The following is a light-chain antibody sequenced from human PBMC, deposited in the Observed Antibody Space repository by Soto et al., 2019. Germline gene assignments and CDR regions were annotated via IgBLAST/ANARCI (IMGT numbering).Light chain of an antibody. V-gene: IGLV2-14*01. Sequence: QSALTQPASVSGSPGQSITISCTGTSSDVGGYNYVSWYQQHPGKAPKLTIYDVSNRPSGVSNRFSGSKSGNTASLTISGLQAEDEADYFCSSYTTSSTVVFGGGTKRTDL. J-gene: IGLJ2*01. CDR2: DVS. CDR1: SSDVGGYNY. CDR3: SSYTTSSTVV.